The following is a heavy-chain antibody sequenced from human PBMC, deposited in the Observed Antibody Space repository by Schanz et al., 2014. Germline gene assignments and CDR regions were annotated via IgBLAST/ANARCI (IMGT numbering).Heavy chain of an antibody. CDR1: GGTLDTYK. Sequence: QDQLLQSGAAVKKPGSSVRVSCKASGGTLDTYKIAWVRQVPGQGLEWMGRIIPFLAVSNYAQDFQGRVTVTADRATSTVHMDLRSLRSEDTGLYYCARAGRGYAYPLNSYPMDVWGQGTTVIVSS. J-gene: IGHJ6*02. D-gene: IGHD3-16*01. CDR2: IIPFLAVS. V-gene: IGHV1-69*02. CDR3: ARAGRGYAYPLNSYPMDV.